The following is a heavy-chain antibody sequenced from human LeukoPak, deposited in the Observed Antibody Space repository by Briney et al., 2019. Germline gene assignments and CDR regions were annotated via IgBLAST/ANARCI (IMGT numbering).Heavy chain of an antibody. CDR1: GASISSYY. CDR3: ARDPGPYCTTTTCYVDY. V-gene: IGHV4-59*01. CDR2: IYYSGST. D-gene: IGHD2-2*01. Sequence: PSETLSLTCTVSGASISSYYWSWIRQPPGKGLEWIGYIYYSGSTNYNPSLKSRVTISLDTSKNQFSLKLSSVTAADTAAYYCARDPGPYCTTTTCYVDYWGQGTLVTVSS. J-gene: IGHJ4*02.